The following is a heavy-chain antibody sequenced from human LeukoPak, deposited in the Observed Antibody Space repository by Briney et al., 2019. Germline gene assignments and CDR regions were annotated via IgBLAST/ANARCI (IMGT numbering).Heavy chain of an antibody. Sequence: ASVKVSCKASGYTFTGYYMHWVRQAPGQGLEWMGWINPNSGGTNYAQKFQGRVTMTRDTSISIAYMELSRLRPDDTAVYYCARAGVRYFDWLGYWGQGTLVTVSS. CDR1: GYTFTGYY. V-gene: IGHV1-2*02. J-gene: IGHJ4*02. CDR2: INPNSGGT. CDR3: ARAGVRYFDWLGY. D-gene: IGHD3-9*01.